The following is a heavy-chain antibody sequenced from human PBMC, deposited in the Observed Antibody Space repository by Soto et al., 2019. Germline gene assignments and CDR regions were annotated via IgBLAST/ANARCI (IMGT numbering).Heavy chain of an antibody. V-gene: IGHV4-59*01. D-gene: IGHD6-19*01. J-gene: IGHJ6*02. CDR3: ARGIEGWYQGRYYYGMDV. CDR1: DGSISNYY. Sequence: SETLSLTCTVSDGSISNYYWSWIRHPPGKKLEWIGYIYYSGSTNYNPSLKSRVTISVDTSKNQFSLKLSSVTAADTAVYYCARGIEGWYQGRYYYGMDVWGQGTTVTV. CDR2: IYYSGST.